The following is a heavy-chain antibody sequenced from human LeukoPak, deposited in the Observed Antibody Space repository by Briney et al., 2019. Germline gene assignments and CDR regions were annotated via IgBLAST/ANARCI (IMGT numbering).Heavy chain of an antibody. CDR1: GGSISNYY. Sequence: PSETLSPTCTVSGGSISNYYWTWIRQPAGKGLEWIGHIYTDGSTNYNPSLKSRVTLSVDTSKSHFSLKLISVTAADTAVYYCARGTGLFDYWGQGTLVTVSS. J-gene: IGHJ4*02. V-gene: IGHV4-4*07. CDR3: ARGTGLFDY. CDR2: IYTDGST.